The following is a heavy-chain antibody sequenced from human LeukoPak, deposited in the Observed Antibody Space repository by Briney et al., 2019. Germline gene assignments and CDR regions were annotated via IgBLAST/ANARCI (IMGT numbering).Heavy chain of an antibody. CDR3: AREWNYDLWDY. Sequence: PGGSLRLSXAASGFTFSGYEMNWVRQAPGKGLEWVSYISSSGSTIHYADSVKGRFTISRDNAKNSLYLQMNSLRAEDTAVYYCAREWNYDLWDYWGQGSLVTVSS. J-gene: IGHJ4*02. D-gene: IGHD3-3*01. V-gene: IGHV3-48*03. CDR2: ISSSGSTI. CDR1: GFTFSGYE.